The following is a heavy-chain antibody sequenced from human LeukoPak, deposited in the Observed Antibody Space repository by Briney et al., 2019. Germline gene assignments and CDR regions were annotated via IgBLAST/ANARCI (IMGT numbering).Heavy chain of an antibody. CDR2: ISGSGATT. Sequence: GGSPRLSCAASGFTFSNYAMSWVRQAPGKGLEWVSVISGSGATTDYADSVMGRFTNSRDNSKNTLYLQLDSLRAEDTAVYFCAKGLWGAYYYGMDVWGQGTTVTVSS. CDR3: AKGLWGAYYYGMDV. CDR1: GFTFSNYA. J-gene: IGHJ6*02. D-gene: IGHD3-16*01. V-gene: IGHV3-23*01.